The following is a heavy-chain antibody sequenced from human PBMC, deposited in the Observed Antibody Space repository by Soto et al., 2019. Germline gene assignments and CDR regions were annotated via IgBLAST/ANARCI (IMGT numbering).Heavy chain of an antibody. CDR2: ISAYNGNT. Sequence: GASVKVSCKASGYTFTSYGISWVRQAPGQGLEWMGWISAYNGNTNYAQKLQGRVTMTTDTSTSTAYMELRSLRSDDTAVYYCARHHWDSEAGINFDYLGQVTMVTVSS. V-gene: IGHV1-18*04. D-gene: IGHD1-26*01. CDR1: GYTFTSYG. CDR3: ARHHWDSEAGINFDY. J-gene: IGHJ4*02.